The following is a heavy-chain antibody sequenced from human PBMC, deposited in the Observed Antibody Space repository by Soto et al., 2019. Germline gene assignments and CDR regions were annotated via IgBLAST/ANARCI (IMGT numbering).Heavy chain of an antibody. CDR2: IYSNGRT. D-gene: IGHD3-16*02. CDR3: ARSYRDPYEH. V-gene: IGHV4-4*07. J-gene: IGHJ1*01. CDR1: GGSISNNY. Sequence: QVQLQESGPRLVKPSETLSLTCNVSGGSISNNYWTWIRQPAGKGLEWIGRIYSNGRTNFNPSLKSRISMSIDTSKNQFSLKLTSVTAADTSVYYCARSYRDPYEHWGQGTLVTVSS.